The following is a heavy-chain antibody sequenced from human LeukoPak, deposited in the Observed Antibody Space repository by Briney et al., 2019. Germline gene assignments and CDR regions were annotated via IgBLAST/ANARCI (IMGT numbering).Heavy chain of an antibody. J-gene: IGHJ4*02. CDR2: IYTAGST. Sequence: GGSLRLSCAVSGLTVSSNYMNWVRQAPGQGLEWVSVIYTAGSTYYADSVKGRFTISRDNSKNTLYLQMNSLRAEDTAVYYCARVFIDVTTLEDWGQGTLVTVSS. CDR3: ARVFIDVTTLED. D-gene: IGHD4-23*01. CDR1: GLTVSSNY. V-gene: IGHV3-66*01.